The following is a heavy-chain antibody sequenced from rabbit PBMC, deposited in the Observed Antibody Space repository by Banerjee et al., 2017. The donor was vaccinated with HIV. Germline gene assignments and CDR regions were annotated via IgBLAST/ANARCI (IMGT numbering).Heavy chain of an antibody. V-gene: IGHV1S43*01. D-gene: IGHD6-1*01. CDR2: IYSSNGDK. CDR3: GRDRDGDAGYGSLAL. Sequence: QEQLVESGGGLVQPEGSLTLTCTASGFSFSSSYYMCWVRQAPGKGLEWIACIYSSNGDKWYASWVNGRFTISRSTSLNTVDLKMTSLTVADTATYFCGRDRDGDAGYGSLALWGPGTLVTVS. J-gene: IGHJ4*01. CDR1: GFSFSSSYY.